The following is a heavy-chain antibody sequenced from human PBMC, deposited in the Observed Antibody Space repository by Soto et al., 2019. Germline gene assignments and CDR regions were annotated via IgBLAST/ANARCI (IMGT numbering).Heavy chain of an antibody. D-gene: IGHD2-2*01. V-gene: IGHV4-31*03. CDR3: ARGGGSTKVDY. Sequence: QVQLQESGPGLVKPSQTLSLTCTVSGGSITSSGYYWSWIRQHPGEGLEWIGFTSNSGSTSYNPSLKSRVTISVDTSSNHFSLNLKSVPAADTAVYYCARGGGSTKVDYWGQGTLVTVSP. CDR1: GGSITSSGYY. CDR2: TSNSGST. J-gene: IGHJ4*02.